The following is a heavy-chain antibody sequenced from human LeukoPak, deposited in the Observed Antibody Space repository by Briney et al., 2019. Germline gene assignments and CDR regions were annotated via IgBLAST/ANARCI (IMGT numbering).Heavy chain of an antibody. Sequence: SETLSLTCDVSGSSVNSDQYWGWMRHSPGAGLEWIGSVHQTGSPYYNPSLGSRVSLSIDSTKNSFSLRLTSVTAADTAVYYCAMLRLGELSLLANAYDIWGKGTMVIVSS. CDR2: VHQTGSP. CDR3: AMLRLGELSLLANAYDI. J-gene: IGHJ3*02. V-gene: IGHV4-38-2*01. CDR1: GSSVNSDQY. D-gene: IGHD3-16*02.